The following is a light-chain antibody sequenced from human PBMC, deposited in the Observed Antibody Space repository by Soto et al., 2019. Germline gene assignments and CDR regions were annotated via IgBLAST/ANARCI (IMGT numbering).Light chain of an antibody. CDR3: GTWDNSLRGGV. V-gene: IGLV1-51*01. CDR2: NNE. CDR1: SSNIGYNF. J-gene: IGLJ1*01. Sequence: QSVLTQPPSVSADTGQQVTVSCSGSSSNIGYNFVSWYQQLPGTAPKLIIYNNEERPSGIPDRFSCYKSRTSATLGITGLQTGDEADYYCGTWDNSLRGGVFGSGIKVT.